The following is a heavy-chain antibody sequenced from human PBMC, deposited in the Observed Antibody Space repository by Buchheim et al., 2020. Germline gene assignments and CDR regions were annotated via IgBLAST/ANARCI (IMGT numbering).Heavy chain of an antibody. Sequence: QVQLQESGPGLVKPSGTLSLTCAVSGGSISSSNWWSWVRQPPGKGLEWMGEIYHSGSTNYNPSLKSRVTISVEKSKNQFSLKLSAVTAADTAVYYCAGENKTYYDFWSGYYTGWHYYGMDVWGQGTT. V-gene: IGHV4-4*02. CDR1: GGSISSSNW. CDR3: AGENKTYYDFWSGYYTGWHYYGMDV. J-gene: IGHJ6*02. D-gene: IGHD3-3*01. CDR2: IYHSGST.